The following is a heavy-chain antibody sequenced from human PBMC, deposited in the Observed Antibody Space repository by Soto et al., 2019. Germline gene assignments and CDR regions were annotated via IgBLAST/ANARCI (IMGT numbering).Heavy chain of an antibody. J-gene: IGHJ6*02. Sequence: QVQLVESGGGVVQPGRSLRLSCAASGFTFSSYAMHWVRQAPGKGLEWVAVISYDGSNKYYADSVKGRFTISRDNSKNTLYLQMNSVRAEDTAVYYCARDRDDCSGGSCFPAYGMDVWGQGTKVTVSS. CDR3: ARDRDDCSGGSCFPAYGMDV. D-gene: IGHD2-15*01. V-gene: IGHV3-30-3*01. CDR1: GFTFSSYA. CDR2: ISYDGSNK.